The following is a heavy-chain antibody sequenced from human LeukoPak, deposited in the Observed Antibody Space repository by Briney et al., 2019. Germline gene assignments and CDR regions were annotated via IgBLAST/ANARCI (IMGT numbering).Heavy chain of an antibody. D-gene: IGHD5-12*01. CDR3: ARDRSGYDRIPSY. V-gene: IGHV1-3*01. CDR1: GYTFTSYA. J-gene: IGHJ4*02. Sequence: ASVKVSCKASGYTFTSYAMHWVRQAPGQRLEWMGWINAGNGNTKYSQKFQGRVTITRDTSASTAYMELSSLRSEDTAVYSCARDRSGYDRIPSYWGQGTLVTVSS. CDR2: INAGNGNT.